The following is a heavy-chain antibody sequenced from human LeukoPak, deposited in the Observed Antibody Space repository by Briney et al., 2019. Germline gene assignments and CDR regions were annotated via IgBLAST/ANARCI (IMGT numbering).Heavy chain of an antibody. CDR2: INEGGRI. CDR3: ARYYGSGTYSLAY. J-gene: IGHJ4*02. V-gene: IGHV4-34*01. D-gene: IGHD3-10*01. Sequence: PSETLFLTCGGYAGSFSGYYWSWIRQPPRKGLEWIGEINEGGRISYNPSLKSRVTISVDTSKTQLSLKLSSVTAADTAVYYCARYYGSGTYSLAYWGQGTLVTVSP. CDR1: AGSFSGYY.